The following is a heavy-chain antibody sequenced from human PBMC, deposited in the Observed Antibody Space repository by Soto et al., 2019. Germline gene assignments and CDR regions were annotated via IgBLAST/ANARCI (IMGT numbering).Heavy chain of an antibody. J-gene: IGHJ4*02. CDR1: GGSISSSSYY. CDR2: IYYSGST. D-gene: IGHD3-22*01. V-gene: IGHV4-39*01. CDR3: MLGSGWKDFDY. Sequence: PSETLSLTCTVSGGSISSSSYYWGWIRQPPGKGLERIGNIYYSGSTYYNPSLKSRVTISVDTSKNQFSLKLSSVTAADTAVYYCMLGSGWKDFDYWGQGTLVTVSS.